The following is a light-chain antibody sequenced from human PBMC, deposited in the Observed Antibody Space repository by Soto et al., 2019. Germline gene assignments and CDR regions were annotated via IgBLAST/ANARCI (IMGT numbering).Light chain of an antibody. CDR2: DAS. V-gene: IGKV3-20*01. J-gene: IGKJ4*01. Sequence: EIVLTKSPDTLSLSPGERATLSCRASQSVRSNYLAWYQQKPGQAPRFLIYDASSRATGIPDRFSGSGSGTDFTLTISRLEPVDFAVYYCQQYGRSPLTFGGGTKVEIK. CDR1: QSVRSNY. CDR3: QQYGRSPLT.